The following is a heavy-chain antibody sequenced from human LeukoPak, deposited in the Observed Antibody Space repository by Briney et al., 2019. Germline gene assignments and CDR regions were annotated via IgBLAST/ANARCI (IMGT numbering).Heavy chain of an antibody. CDR1: GVTFSDYY. CDR2: ISSSGSTI. J-gene: IGHJ6*03. Sequence: GGSLRLSCAASGVTFSDYYMSWIRQAPGKGLEWVSYISSSGSTIYYADSVKGRFTISRDNAKNSLYLQMNSLRAEDTAVYYCAREVLYYYYMDVWGKGTTVTISS. CDR3: AREVLYYYYMDV. V-gene: IGHV3-11*01. D-gene: IGHD1-1*01.